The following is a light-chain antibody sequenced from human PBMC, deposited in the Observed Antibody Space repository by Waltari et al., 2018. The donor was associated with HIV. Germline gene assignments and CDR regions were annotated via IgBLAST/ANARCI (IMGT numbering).Light chain of an antibody. Sequence: EIVMTQSPATLSLSPGERATLSCRASQSVSRNLAWYQQKPDQPPRLLIYGASTRATGVPARFSGSRSGTEFILTISSLQSEDFAVYYCQQYNNWPPLTFGGGTKVEIK. J-gene: IGKJ4*01. CDR2: GAS. CDR1: QSVSRN. V-gene: IGKV3-15*01. CDR3: QQYNNWPPLT.